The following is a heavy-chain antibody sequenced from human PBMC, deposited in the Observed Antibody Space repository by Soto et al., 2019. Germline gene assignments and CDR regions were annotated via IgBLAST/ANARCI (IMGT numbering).Heavy chain of an antibody. J-gene: IGHJ5*02. CDR1: GGSICSSSYF. Sequence: PSETXSLPCSVSGGSICSSSYFCCWILQPPGKGLEWIGSLYYTVTTYYNSYIKSRVTISADKSQNTFSLRMSSATAAATAVYYCGDYCSRNSRYDWFDPWGQGTLVTVSS. CDR2: LYYTVTT. V-gene: IGHV4-39*01. CDR3: GDYCSRNSRYDWFDP. D-gene: IGHD2-2*01.